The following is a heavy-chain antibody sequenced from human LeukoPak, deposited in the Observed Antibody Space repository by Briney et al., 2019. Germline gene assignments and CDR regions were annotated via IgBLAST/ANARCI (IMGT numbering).Heavy chain of an antibody. J-gene: IGHJ3*02. CDR1: GLTFSSYA. CDR2: ISGSGGST. V-gene: IGHV3-23*01. D-gene: IGHD2-2*01. Sequence: GGSLRLSCAASGLTFSSYAMSWVRQAPGKGLEWVSAISGSGGSTYYADSVKGRFTISRDNSKNTLYLQMNSLRAEDTAVYYCAKGYQLLFWAFDIWGQGTMVTVSS. CDR3: AKGYQLLFWAFDI.